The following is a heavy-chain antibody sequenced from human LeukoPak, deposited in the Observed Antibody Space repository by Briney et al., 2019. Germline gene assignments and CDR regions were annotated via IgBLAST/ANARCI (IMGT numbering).Heavy chain of an antibody. D-gene: IGHD5-18*01. Sequence: SETLSLTCIVSGGSISSSSYYWGWIRQPPGKGLEWIGSIYYSGSTYYNPSLKSRVTISVDTSKNQFSLKLSSVTAADTAVYYCARDFREGGRSYGRLDYYYYGMDVWGQGTTVTVSS. V-gene: IGHV4-39*07. CDR2: IYYSGST. J-gene: IGHJ6*02. CDR1: GGSISSSSYY. CDR3: ARDFREGGRSYGRLDYYYYGMDV.